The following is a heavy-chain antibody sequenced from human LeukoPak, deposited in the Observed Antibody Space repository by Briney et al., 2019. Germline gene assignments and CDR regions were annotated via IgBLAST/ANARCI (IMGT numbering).Heavy chain of an antibody. CDR1: GGSISSSSYY. Sequence: KPSETLSLTCTVSGGSISSSSYYWGWIRQPPGKGLEWIGSIYYSGSTYYNPSLKSRVTISVDTSKNQFSLKLSSVTAADTAVYYCATLENYDSSGYGSYWYFDLWGRGTLVTVSS. CDR2: IYYSGST. D-gene: IGHD3-22*01. V-gene: IGHV4-39*01. CDR3: ATLENYDSSGYGSYWYFDL. J-gene: IGHJ2*01.